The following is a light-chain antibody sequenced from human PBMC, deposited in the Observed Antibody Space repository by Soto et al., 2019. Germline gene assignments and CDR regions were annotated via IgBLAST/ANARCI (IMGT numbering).Light chain of an antibody. J-gene: IGLJ2*01. Sequence: QSVLTQPPSASGSPGQSVTISCTGTSSDVGGYHYVSWYQQHPGKAPKLMIHEVTKRPSGVPDRFSGSKSGNTASLTVSGLQGEDEADYYSISYAGSNNLVFGGRNKL. V-gene: IGLV2-8*01. CDR3: ISYAGSNNLV. CDR2: EVT. CDR1: SSDVGGYHY.